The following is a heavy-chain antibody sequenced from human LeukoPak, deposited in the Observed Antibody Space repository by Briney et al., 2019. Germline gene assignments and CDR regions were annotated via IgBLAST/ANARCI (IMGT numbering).Heavy chain of an antibody. CDR1: GFTFSSYT. CDR3: ARDFGGYCSSSNCYLGHLDY. J-gene: IGHJ4*02. V-gene: IGHV3-21*03. Sequence: GGSLRLSCAASGFTFSSYTMNWVRQAPGKGLEWVSSIISSGSYIYYADSVKGRFTISRDNAKNSLYLQMYSLRAEDTAVYYCARDFGGYCSSSNCYLGHLDYWGQGTLVTVSS. CDR2: IISSGSYI. D-gene: IGHD2-2*01.